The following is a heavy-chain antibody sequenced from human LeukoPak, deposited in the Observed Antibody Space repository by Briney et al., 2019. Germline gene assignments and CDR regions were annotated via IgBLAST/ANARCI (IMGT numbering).Heavy chain of an antibody. Sequence: PGGSLRLSCAASRFTFSSYTMSWVRQAPGKGLEWVSAISGSGGSTYYADSVKGRFTISRDNSKNTLYLQMNSLRAEDTAVYYCAKGLGRGYYGSGSYLYYLDYWGQGTLVTVSS. D-gene: IGHD3-10*01. V-gene: IGHV3-23*01. CDR2: ISGSGGST. J-gene: IGHJ4*02. CDR3: AKGLGRGYYGSGSYLYYLDY. CDR1: RFTFSSYT.